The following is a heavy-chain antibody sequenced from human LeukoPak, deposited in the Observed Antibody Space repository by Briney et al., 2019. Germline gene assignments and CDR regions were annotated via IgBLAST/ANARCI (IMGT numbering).Heavy chain of an antibody. Sequence: GGSLRLSCAASGFTFSSYGMHWVRQAPGKGLEYVSAISSDGGSTYYANSVKGRFTISRDNSKNTLYLQMGSLRAEDMAVYYCARGTHYYGSGSYYNEPLDYWGQGTLVTVSS. CDR1: GFTFSSYG. J-gene: IGHJ4*02. CDR3: ARGTHYYGSGSYYNEPLDY. D-gene: IGHD3-10*01. V-gene: IGHV3-64*01. CDR2: ISSDGGST.